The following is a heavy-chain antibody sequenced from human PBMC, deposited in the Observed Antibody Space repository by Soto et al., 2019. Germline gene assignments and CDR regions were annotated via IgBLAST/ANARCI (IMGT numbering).Heavy chain of an antibody. Sequence: SETLSLTCTVSGYSISSGYHWAWIRQPPGKGLEWLGSVHYSGNTYYNPSLKSRPTISVDKSKNQLSLNLSSVTAADTAVYYCARQERVVEEGRLQDTWGQGTLFTVSS. D-gene: IGHD2-15*01. CDR2: VHYSGNT. V-gene: IGHV4-38-2*02. J-gene: IGHJ5*02. CDR3: ARQERVVEEGRLQDT. CDR1: GYSISSGYH.